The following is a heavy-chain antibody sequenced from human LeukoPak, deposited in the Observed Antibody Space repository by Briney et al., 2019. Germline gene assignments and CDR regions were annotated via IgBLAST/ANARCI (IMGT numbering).Heavy chain of an antibody. D-gene: IGHD3-10*02. CDR3: ARDYVTMAPDY. Sequence: ETLSLTCAVYGGSFSGYYWNWVRQAPGKGLEWLSYIGPGPSHTYYADSVRGRFVISRDDAKSSLYLQMSSLRAEDTAVYYCARDYVTMAPDYGGLGTLVTVSS. V-gene: IGHV3-21*01. CDR1: GGSFSGYY. J-gene: IGHJ4*02. CDR2: IGPGPSHT.